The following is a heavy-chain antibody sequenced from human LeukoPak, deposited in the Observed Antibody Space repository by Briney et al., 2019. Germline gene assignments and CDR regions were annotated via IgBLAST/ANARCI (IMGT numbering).Heavy chain of an antibody. D-gene: IGHD3-22*01. CDR3: ARVGSSGHHFDY. J-gene: IGHJ4*02. V-gene: IGHV3-7*01. Sequence: GGSLRLSCAASGFTFSSYWMSWVRQAPGRGLEWVANIKQDGSEKYYVDSVKGRFTISRDNAKNSLYLQMNSLRAEDTAVYYRARVGSSGHHFDYWGQGTLVTVSS. CDR2: IKQDGSEK. CDR1: GFTFSSYW.